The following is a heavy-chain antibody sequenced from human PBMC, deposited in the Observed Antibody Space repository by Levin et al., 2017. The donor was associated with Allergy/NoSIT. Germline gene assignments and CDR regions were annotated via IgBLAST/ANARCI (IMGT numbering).Heavy chain of an antibody. CDR2: ISSSSSYI. Sequence: PGGSLRLSCAASGFTFSSYSMNWVRQAPGKGLEWVSSISSSSSYIYYADSVKGRFTISRDNAKNSLYLQMNSLRAEDTAVYYCARELWFGDHTPGYWGQGTLVTVSS. D-gene: IGHD3-10*01. CDR1: GFTFSSYS. V-gene: IGHV3-21*01. CDR3: ARELWFGDHTPGY. J-gene: IGHJ4*02.